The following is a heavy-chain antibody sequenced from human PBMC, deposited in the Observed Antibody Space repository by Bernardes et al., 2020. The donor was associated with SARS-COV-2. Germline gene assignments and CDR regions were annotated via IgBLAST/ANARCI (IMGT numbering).Heavy chain of an antibody. D-gene: IGHD6-19*01. CDR2: VNGGGDNT. CDR1: EFTFSRFA. CDR3: AKVRRNVGYSSGWYEFDY. J-gene: IGHJ4*02. Sequence: GGSLRLSCAASEFTFSRFAMSWVRQAPGKGLEWVSTVNGGGDNTFYADSVKGRFAISRDNSKDTLYLQMDSLTADDTAVYYCAKVRRNVGYSSGWYEFDYWGQGTLVTVSS. V-gene: IGHV3-23*01.